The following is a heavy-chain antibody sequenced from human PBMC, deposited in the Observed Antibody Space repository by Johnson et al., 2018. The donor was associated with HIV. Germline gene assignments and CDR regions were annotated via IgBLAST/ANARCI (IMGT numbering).Heavy chain of an antibody. CDR1: GFTFSSYA. V-gene: IGHV3-66*01. D-gene: IGHD6-19*01. J-gene: IGHJ3*01. Sequence: VQLVESGGGLVQPGGSLRLSCSASGFTFSSYAMSWVRQAPGKGLEWVSVIYSGGSTYHADSVKGRFTISRDNSKNTVYLQMNSLRAEDTAVYYCTTDGRIPVAHHDAFDVWGQGQWSPSLQ. CDR3: TTDGRIPVAHHDAFDV. CDR2: IYSGGST.